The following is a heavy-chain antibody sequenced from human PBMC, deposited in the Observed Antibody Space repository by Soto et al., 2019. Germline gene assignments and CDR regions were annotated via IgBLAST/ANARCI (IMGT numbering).Heavy chain of an antibody. CDR3: ARDRQGDGYNPAYDAFDI. V-gene: IGHV3-11*01. Sequence: QVQLVESGGGLVKPGGSLRLYYAASRLTFSDYYMSWIRQAPGKGLEWVSYISSSGSTIYYADSVKGRFTISRDNAKNSLYLQMNSLRAEDTAVYYCARDRQGDGYNPAYDAFDIWGQGTMVTVSS. CDR2: ISSSGSTI. CDR1: RLTFSDYY. J-gene: IGHJ3*02. D-gene: IGHD5-12*01.